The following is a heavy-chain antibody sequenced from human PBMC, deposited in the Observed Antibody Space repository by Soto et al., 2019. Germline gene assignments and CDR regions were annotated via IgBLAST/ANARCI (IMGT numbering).Heavy chain of an antibody. J-gene: IGHJ6*02. CDR1: GFTFSSYG. CDR3: ARKIGLGFHGMDV. D-gene: IGHD5-12*01. V-gene: IGHV3-33*08. CDR2: IWYDGSNK. Sequence: GGSLRLSCAASGFTFSSYGMHWVRQAPGKGLEWVAVIWYDGSNKYYADSVKGRFTISRDNSKNTLYLQMNSLRAEDTAVYYCARKIGLGFHGMDVWAQGTTVTVSS.